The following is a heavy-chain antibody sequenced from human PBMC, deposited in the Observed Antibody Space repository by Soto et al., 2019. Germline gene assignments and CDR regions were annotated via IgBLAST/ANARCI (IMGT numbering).Heavy chain of an antibody. CDR2: FDPEDGET. CDR3: ARGVTYYDFWSGYWPGNWFDP. J-gene: IGHJ5*02. V-gene: IGHV1-24*01. D-gene: IGHD3-3*01. Sequence: GASVKVSCKVSGYTLTELSMHWVRQAPGKGLEWMGGFDPEDGETIYAQKFQGRVTMTEDTSTDTAYMELSSLRSEDTAVYYCARGVTYYDFWSGYWPGNWFDPWGQGTLVTVSS. CDR1: GYTLTELS.